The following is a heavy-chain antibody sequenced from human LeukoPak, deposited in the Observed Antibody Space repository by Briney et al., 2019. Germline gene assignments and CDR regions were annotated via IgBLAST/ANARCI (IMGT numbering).Heavy chain of an antibody. Sequence: GGSLRLSCAASGFTFSDYYMSWIRQAPGKGLECISYITSSASTIYYADSVKGRFTISRDNAKNSLYLQMNSLRAEHTAVYYCAPQGRAATGTINPDYWGQGTLVTVSS. D-gene: IGHD6-13*01. V-gene: IGHV3-11*04. J-gene: IGHJ4*02. CDR1: GFTFSDYY. CDR2: ITSSASTI. CDR3: APQGRAATGTINPDY.